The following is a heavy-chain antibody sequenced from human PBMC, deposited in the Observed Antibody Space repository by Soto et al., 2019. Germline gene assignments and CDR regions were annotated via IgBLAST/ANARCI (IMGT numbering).Heavy chain of an antibody. J-gene: IGHJ4*02. D-gene: IGHD3-3*02. CDR2: ISGYNGNT. CDR1: GYDFTNWG. Sequence: QVQPVQSGAEVKRPGASVKVSCKASGYDFTNWGLSWVRQAPGQGPEWMGWISGYNGNTNYAQKFQGRVTMTTDTFTTTGYMELWGLTSDDTAVYYCARGIVGRGEMAAVLSDYWGQGTLVTVSS. V-gene: IGHV1-18*01. CDR3: ARGIVGRGEMAAVLSDY.